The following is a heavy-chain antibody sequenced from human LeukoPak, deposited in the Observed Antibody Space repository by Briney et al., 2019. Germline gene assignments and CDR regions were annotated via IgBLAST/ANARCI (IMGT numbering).Heavy chain of an antibody. CDR2: IYPGDSDT. D-gene: IGHD5-18*01. CDR3: ARHGYSYGYPAGGYYGMDV. Sequence: GESLKISCKGSGYSLTSYWIGWVRQMPGKGLEWMGIIYPGDSDTRYSPSFQGQVTISADKSISTAYLQWSSLKASDTAMYYCARHGYSYGYPAGGYYGMDVWGQGTTVTVSS. CDR1: GYSLTSYW. V-gene: IGHV5-51*01. J-gene: IGHJ6*02.